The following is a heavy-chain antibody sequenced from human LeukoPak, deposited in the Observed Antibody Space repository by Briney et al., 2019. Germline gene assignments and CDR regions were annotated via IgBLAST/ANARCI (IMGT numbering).Heavy chain of an antibody. CDR3: ARSSIVVVSILDY. CDR1: GFPFSSYA. D-gene: IGHD2-2*01. J-gene: IGHJ4*02. CDR2: ISSNGGST. V-gene: IGHV3-64*01. Sequence: PGGSLRLSCAATGFPFSSYAMHWVRQAPGKGLEYVSAISSNGGSTSYANPVKGRFTISRDNSKNTLYLQMGSLRAEDMAVYYCARSSIVVVSILDYWGQGTLVTVSS.